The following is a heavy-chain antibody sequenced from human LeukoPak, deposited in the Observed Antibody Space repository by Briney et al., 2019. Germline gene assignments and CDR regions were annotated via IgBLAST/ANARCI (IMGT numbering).Heavy chain of an antibody. CDR3: ARDKSPYYDSSGYQYKGKGKPLPDAFDI. D-gene: IGHD3-22*01. J-gene: IGHJ3*02. V-gene: IGHV3-66*02. CDR2: VYSGGTT. Sequence: GGSLRLSCAASGLSVTNYYMNWVRQAPGKGLEWVSVVYSGGTTDFADSVKGRFLISRDNSKNKVYLQMNSLRAEDTAVYYCARDKSPYYDSSGYQYKGKGKPLPDAFDIWGQGTMVTVSS. CDR1: GLSVTNYY.